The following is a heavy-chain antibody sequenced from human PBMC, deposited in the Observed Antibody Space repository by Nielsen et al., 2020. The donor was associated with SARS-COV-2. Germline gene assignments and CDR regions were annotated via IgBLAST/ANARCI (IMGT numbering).Heavy chain of an antibody. CDR3: ARGVETDANMVEY. CDR1: GFTFSRYT. J-gene: IGHJ4*02. V-gene: IGHV3-30-3*01. CDR2: IPYDGSYR. Sequence: SLKISCVASGFTFSRYTMHWVRQAPGMGLEWVAAIPYDGSYRYYSDSVRGRFTISRDNSKDTLFLQMNSLRPDDTSVYYCARGVETDANMVEYWGQGNLVAVSS. D-gene: IGHD2-21*01.